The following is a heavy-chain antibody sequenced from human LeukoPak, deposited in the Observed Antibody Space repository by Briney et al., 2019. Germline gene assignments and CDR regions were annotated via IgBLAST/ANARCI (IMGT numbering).Heavy chain of an antibody. J-gene: IGHJ3*02. CDR3: AKDSSGYYFGLPGDAFDI. CDR1: GLIFRSFV. Sequence: GGSLRLSCEASGLIFRSFVMSWVRQVPGKGLEWVSGISGSGDTTYYADSVKGRFTISRDDFKNTLYLQMNSLRAEDTAVYYCAKDSSGYYFGLPGDAFDIWGQGTMVTVSS. D-gene: IGHD3-22*01. CDR2: ISGSGDTT. V-gene: IGHV3-23*01.